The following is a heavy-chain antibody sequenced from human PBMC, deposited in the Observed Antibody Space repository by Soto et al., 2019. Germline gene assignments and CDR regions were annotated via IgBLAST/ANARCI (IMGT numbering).Heavy chain of an antibody. CDR3: ARERGSDWLTWFDP. J-gene: IGHJ5*02. V-gene: IGHV1-46*01. D-gene: IGHD3-9*01. Sequence: QVQLVQSGAEVKKPGASVKVSCKASGYTFTDYYMHWVRQAPGQGLEWMGIISPSGGSTYAQKFQGRVNVTRATSTSTVYMELSSLRSEDTAFYYFARERGSDWLTWFDPCGQGTLVTVSS. CDR1: GYTFTDYY. CDR2: ISPSGGST.